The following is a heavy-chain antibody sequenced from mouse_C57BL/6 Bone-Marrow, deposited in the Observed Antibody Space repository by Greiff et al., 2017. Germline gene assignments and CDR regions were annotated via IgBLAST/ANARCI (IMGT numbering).Heavy chain of an antibody. D-gene: IGHD3-2*02. Sequence: EVMLVESGGGLVQPGGSLKLSCAASGFTFSDYGMHWFRQAPAKGLAWVAYISSGSSPIYYADTVKGRFTISRDNAKNTLFLQMTSLRSEDTAMYYCARGGAQALFDDWGQGTTLTVSS. J-gene: IGHJ2*01. V-gene: IGHV5-17*01. CDR1: GFTFSDYG. CDR2: ISSGSSPI. CDR3: ARGGAQALFDD.